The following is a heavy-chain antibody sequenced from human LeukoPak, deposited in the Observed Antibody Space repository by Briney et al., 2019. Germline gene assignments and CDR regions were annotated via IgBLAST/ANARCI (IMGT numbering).Heavy chain of an antibody. Sequence: SETLSLTCTVSGGSISSSSYYWGWIRQPPGKGLEWIGSIYTSGSTNYNPSLKSRVTMSVDTSKNQFSLKLSSVTAADSAVYYCARSGYLKEFDYWGQGTLVTVSS. V-gene: IGHV4-39*01. CDR2: IYTSGST. J-gene: IGHJ4*02. CDR3: ARSGYLKEFDY. CDR1: GGSISSSSYY. D-gene: IGHD3-22*01.